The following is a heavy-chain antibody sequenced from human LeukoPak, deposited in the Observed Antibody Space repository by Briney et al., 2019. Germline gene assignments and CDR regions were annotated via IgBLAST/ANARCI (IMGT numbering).Heavy chain of an antibody. D-gene: IGHD3-22*01. CDR2: INPSGGST. V-gene: IGHV1-46*01. Sequence: ASVKVSCKASGYTFTSYYMHWVRQAPGQGLEWMGIINPSGGSTSYAQKFQGRVTMTRDTPTSTVYMELSNLRSEDTAVYYCARTKDYYDSGGLLDPWGQGTLVTVSS. CDR3: ARTKDYYDSGGLLDP. J-gene: IGHJ5*02. CDR1: GYTFTSYY.